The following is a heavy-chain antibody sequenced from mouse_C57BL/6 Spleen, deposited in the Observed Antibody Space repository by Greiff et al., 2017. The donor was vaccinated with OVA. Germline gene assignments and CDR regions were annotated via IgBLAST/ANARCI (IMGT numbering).Heavy chain of an antibody. Sequence: VQLKESGPVLVKPGASVKMSCKASGYTFTDYYMNWVKQSHGKSLEWIGVINPYNGGTSYNQKFKGKATLTVDKSSSTAYMELNSLTSEDSAVYYCARWAGFAYWGQGTLVTVSA. J-gene: IGHJ3*01. V-gene: IGHV1-19*01. CDR2: INPYNGGT. CDR3: ARWAGFAY. CDR1: GYTFTDYY.